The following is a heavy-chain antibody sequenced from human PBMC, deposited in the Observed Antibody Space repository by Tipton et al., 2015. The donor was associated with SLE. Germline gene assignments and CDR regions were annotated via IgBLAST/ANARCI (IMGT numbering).Heavy chain of an antibody. D-gene: IGHD3-3*01. J-gene: IGHJ2*01. Sequence: TLSLTCTVSGGSISSSSYYWGWIRQPPGKGLEWIGSIYYSGSTYYNPSLKSRVTISVDTSKNQFSLKLSSVTAADTAVYYCARVGEPNHYDFWSGYHYWYFDLWGLGTLVTVSS. CDR2: IYYSGST. CDR1: GGSISSSSYY. V-gene: IGHV4-39*07. CDR3: ARVGEPNHYDFWSGYHYWYFDL.